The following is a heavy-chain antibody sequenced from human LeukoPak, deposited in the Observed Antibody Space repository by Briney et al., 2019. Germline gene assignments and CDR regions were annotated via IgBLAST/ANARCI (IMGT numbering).Heavy chain of an antibody. J-gene: IGHJ5*02. Sequence: SETLSLTCAVYGGSFSGYNWSWIRQPPGKGLEWIGEINHSGSTNYNPSLKSRVTISVDTSKNQFSLKLSSVTAADTAVYYCARGLGYDILTGYRPWGQRTLVTVSS. CDR2: INHSGST. V-gene: IGHV4-34*01. D-gene: IGHD3-9*01. CDR3: ARGLGYDILTGYRP. CDR1: GGSFSGYN.